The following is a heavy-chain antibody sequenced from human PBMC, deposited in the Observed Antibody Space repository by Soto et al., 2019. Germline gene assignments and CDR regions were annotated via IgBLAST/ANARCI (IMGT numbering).Heavy chain of an antibody. J-gene: IGHJ3*02. CDR2: ISYDGSNK. Sequence: QVQVVESGGGVVQPGRSLRLSCAAPGFTFSSYDMHWVRQAPGKGLEWVAAISYDGSNKYYADSVKGRFTISRDNSKNTLYLQMNSLRAEDTAVYYCAKEPITMIGEGAFDIWGQGTMVTVSS. D-gene: IGHD3-22*01. V-gene: IGHV3-30*18. CDR1: GFTFSSYD. CDR3: AKEPITMIGEGAFDI.